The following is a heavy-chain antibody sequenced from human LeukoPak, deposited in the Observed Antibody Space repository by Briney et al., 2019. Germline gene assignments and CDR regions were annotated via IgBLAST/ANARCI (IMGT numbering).Heavy chain of an antibody. CDR2: IFYSGST. D-gene: IGHD3-3*01. V-gene: IGHV4-30-4*07. Sequence: SQTLSLTCAVSGGSISSGGYSWSWIRQPPGKGLEWIGYIFYSGSTHYNPSLKSRATISVDTSKKQFSLKMTSVTAADTAVYYCARGRFDFWSTYSDYHYYMDVWGKGTTVTVSS. CDR1: GGSISSGGYS. CDR3: ARGRFDFWSTYSDYHYYMDV. J-gene: IGHJ6*03.